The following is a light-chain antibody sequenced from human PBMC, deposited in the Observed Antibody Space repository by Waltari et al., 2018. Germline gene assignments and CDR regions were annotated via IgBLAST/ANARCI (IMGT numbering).Light chain of an antibody. J-gene: IGLJ2*01. Sequence: WYEQHPVKAPRRIVYSTSRSPSVVSNRFSGTKSGNTASLTISELQADDEADYYCSSYTNTSTIVFGGGTKVAVL. V-gene: IGLV2-14*02. CDR2: STS. CDR3: SSYTNTSTIV.